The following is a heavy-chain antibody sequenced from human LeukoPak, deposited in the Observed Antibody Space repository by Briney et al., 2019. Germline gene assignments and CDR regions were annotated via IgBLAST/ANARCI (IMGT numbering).Heavy chain of an antibody. CDR3: ARGYCSSTSCFDY. J-gene: IGHJ4*02. V-gene: IGHV1-69*05. Sequence: SVKVSCKASGGTFSTYAISWVRQAPGQGLEWMGGIIPISGSAKYTQKFQGRVTITTDESTNTAYMELSSLRSEDTAVYYCARGYCSSTSCFDYWGQGTLVTVSS. D-gene: IGHD2-2*01. CDR2: IIPISGSA. CDR1: GGTFSTYA.